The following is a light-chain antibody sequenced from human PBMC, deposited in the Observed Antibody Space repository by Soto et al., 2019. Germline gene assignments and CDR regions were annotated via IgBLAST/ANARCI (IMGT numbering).Light chain of an antibody. CDR3: SSHASRTTLL. J-gene: IGLJ2*01. CDR2: EVT. Sequence: QSALTQPASGSGSPGQSITISCTGSSSDVGAYNYVSWYQHHPGEAPKLIIYEVTERPSGVSNRFSGSKSGNTASLTISGLQAEDEADYYFSSHASRTTLLFGGGTKLAVL. V-gene: IGLV2-14*01. CDR1: SSDVGAYNY.